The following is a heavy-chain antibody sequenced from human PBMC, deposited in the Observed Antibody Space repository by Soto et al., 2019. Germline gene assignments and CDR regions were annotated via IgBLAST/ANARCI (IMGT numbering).Heavy chain of an antibody. CDR1: GYSFTANS. D-gene: IGHD1-26*01. CDR2: ISAYNGNT. J-gene: IGHJ4*02. Sequence: ASVKVSCKASGYSFTANSMHWVRQAPGQGLEWMGWISAYNGNTNYAQKLQGRVTMTTDTSTSTAYMELRSLRSDDTAVYYCARRSRELARFDYWGQGTLVTVSS. CDR3: ARRSRELARFDY. V-gene: IGHV1-18*04.